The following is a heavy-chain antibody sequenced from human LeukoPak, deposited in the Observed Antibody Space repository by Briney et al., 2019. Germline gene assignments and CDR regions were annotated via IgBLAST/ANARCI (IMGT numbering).Heavy chain of an antibody. J-gene: IGHJ3*01. CDR3: ARAYDYVWGSYRHRAAFDF. CDR2: IDWDNDK. Sequence: SGPTLVNPTQTLTLTCTFSGFSLNTTGMCVAWIREPPGKALEWLALIDWDNDKYYTTSLKTRLTTSKDTSKNQVVLTMSNMDPVDTATYYCARAYDYVWGSYRHRAAFDFWGQGTMVTVSS. D-gene: IGHD3-16*02. V-gene: IGHV2-70*01. CDR1: GFSLNTTGMC.